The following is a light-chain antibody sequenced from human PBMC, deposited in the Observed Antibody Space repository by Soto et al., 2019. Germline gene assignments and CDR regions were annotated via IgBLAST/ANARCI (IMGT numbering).Light chain of an antibody. J-gene: IGKJ1*01. CDR2: AAS. CDR3: QRYNSAPWT. CDR1: QDINNY. V-gene: IGKV1-27*01. Sequence: DIQMTQSPSSLSASVGDRVTITCRASQDINNYLAWYQKKPGKVPKLLIYAASTLQSGVQYRFSGSGSGTDFTLTISSLQPEDVATYYCQRYNSAPWTFGQGTKVEIK.